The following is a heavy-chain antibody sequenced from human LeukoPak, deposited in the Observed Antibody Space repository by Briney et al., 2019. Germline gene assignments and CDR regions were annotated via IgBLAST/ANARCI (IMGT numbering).Heavy chain of an antibody. J-gene: IGHJ4*02. Sequence: PGGSLRLSCAASGFTFRSYGMSWVRQAPGKGLEWVSAISGSGVSTYNADSVKGRFTISRDNSKNMLYLQMNSLRAEDTAVYYCAKDRRSEASSKYYYDSGSHFDYWGQGTLVTVSS. V-gene: IGHV3-23*01. CDR1: GFTFRSYG. CDR2: ISGSGVST. CDR3: AKDRRSEASSKYYYDSGSHFDY. D-gene: IGHD3-10*01.